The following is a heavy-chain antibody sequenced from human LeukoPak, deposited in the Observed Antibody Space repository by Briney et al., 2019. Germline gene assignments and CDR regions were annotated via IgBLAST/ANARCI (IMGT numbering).Heavy chain of an antibody. J-gene: IGHJ4*02. CDR3: ARESPNGDWNN. CDR1: GGSINNYY. D-gene: IGHD1/OR15-1a*01. Sequence: SETLSLTCTVSGGSINNYYWSWIRQPAGKGLEWIGRIYSSGSTNYNSSIKSRVTMSVDTSKNQFSLKLRSVTAADTAVYYCARESPNGDWNNWGQGTLVTVPS. CDR2: IYSSGST. V-gene: IGHV4-4*07.